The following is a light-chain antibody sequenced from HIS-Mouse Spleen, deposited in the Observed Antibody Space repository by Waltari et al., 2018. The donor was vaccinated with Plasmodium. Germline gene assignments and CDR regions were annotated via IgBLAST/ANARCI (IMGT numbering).Light chain of an antibody. Sequence: SYELNQPPSVSVSPGQTASITCSGATLGDKYACWYQQKPGQSPVLVIYQDSKRPSGLPERFSGSNSGNTATLTISGTQAMDEADYYCQAWDSSTVVFGGGTKLTVL. CDR2: QDS. J-gene: IGLJ2*01. CDR3: QAWDSSTVV. V-gene: IGLV3-1*01. CDR1: TLGDKY.